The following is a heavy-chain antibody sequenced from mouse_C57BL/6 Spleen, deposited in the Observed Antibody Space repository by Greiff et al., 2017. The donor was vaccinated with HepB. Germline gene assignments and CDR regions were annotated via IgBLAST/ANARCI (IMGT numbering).Heavy chain of an antibody. J-gene: IGHJ2*01. CDR1: GFTFSSYT. Sequence: EVKVVESGGGLVKPGGSLKLSCAASGFTFSSYTMSWVRQTPEKRLEWVATISGGGGNTYYPDSVKGRFTISRDNAKNTLYLQMSSLRSEDTALYYCARHSPYYGSTTFDYWGQGTTLTVSS. V-gene: IGHV5-9*01. CDR3: ARHSPYYGSTTFDY. D-gene: IGHD1-1*01. CDR2: ISGGGGNT.